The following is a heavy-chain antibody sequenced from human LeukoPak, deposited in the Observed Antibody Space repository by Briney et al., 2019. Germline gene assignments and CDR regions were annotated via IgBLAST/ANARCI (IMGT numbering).Heavy chain of an antibody. CDR3: ARQTMGHSSGWFSWFDP. Sequence: SQTLSLTCAISGDSVSSNSAAWNWIRQSPSRGLEWLGRTYYRSKWYNDYAVSVKSRITINPDTSKNQFSLQLNSVTPEDTAVYYCARQTMGHSSGWFSWFDPWGQGTLVTVSS. D-gene: IGHD6-19*01. V-gene: IGHV6-1*01. CDR2: TYYRSKWYN. CDR1: GDSVSSNSAA. J-gene: IGHJ5*02.